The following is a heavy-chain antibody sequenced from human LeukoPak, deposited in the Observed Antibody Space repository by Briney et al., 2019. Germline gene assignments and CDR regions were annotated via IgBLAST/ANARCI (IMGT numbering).Heavy chain of an antibody. CDR3: ARDSAAGTNWFDP. CDR1: GGSISSYY. J-gene: IGHJ5*02. CDR2: IYYSGST. Sequence: SETLSLTCTVSGGSISSYYWSWIRQPPGKGLEWIGYIYYSGSTNYNPSLKSRVTISVDTSKNQFSLKLSSVTAADTAVYYCARDSAAGTNWFDPWGQGTLVTVSS. V-gene: IGHV4-59*12. D-gene: IGHD6-13*01.